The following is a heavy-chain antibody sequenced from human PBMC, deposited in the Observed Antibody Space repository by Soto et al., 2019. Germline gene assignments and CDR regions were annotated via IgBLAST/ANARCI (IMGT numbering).Heavy chain of an antibody. V-gene: IGHV3-30*18. Sequence: QVQLVESGGGVVQPGRSLRLSCVASGFTFSSYGMHWVRQAPGKGLEWVAIISYDGSNTYYADSVKGRFTISRDNSKNTLYLQMNSLRADDTSVYYCAKEGGLSGSYYISSSYDFDCWGQGTLVTVSS. J-gene: IGHJ4*02. CDR2: ISYDGSNT. D-gene: IGHD1-26*01. CDR3: AKEGGLSGSYYISSSYDFDC. CDR1: GFTFSSYG.